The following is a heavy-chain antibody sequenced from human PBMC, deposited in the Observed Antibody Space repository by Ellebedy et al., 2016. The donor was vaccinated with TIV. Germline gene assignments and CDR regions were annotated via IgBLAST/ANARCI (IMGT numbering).Heavy chain of an antibody. CDR2: IYYRGST. Sequence: MPSETLSLTCTVPSGSISSSGYSWSWIRQHPGKSLERIGHIYYRGSTNYKPSLKSRVTISVDTSKNKFSMKLNSVTAADTAVYYCARGGAGGYWYFDLWGRGTLVTVSS. J-gene: IGHJ2*01. CDR1: SGSISSSGYS. D-gene: IGHD4-23*01. CDR3: ARGGAGGYWYFDL. V-gene: IGHV4-31*03.